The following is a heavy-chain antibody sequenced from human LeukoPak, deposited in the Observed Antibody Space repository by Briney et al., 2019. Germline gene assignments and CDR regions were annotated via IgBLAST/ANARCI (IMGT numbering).Heavy chain of an antibody. V-gene: IGHV3-21*06. J-gene: IGHJ4*02. CDR3: ARDGSYYGQYYFDY. CDR1: GFTLGPYT. Sequence: PGGSLRLSCAASGFTLGPYTMNWVRQAPGKGLEWVSSITSTSRYIYYADSLKGRFTVSRDNAKSSLYLQMNSLTVEDTAVYYCARDGSYYGQYYFDYWGQGILVTVSS. CDR2: ITSTSRYI. D-gene: IGHD1-26*01.